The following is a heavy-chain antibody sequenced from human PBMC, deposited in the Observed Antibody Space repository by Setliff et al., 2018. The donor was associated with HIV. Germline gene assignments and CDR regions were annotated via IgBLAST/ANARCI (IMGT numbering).Heavy chain of an antibody. J-gene: IGHJ4*02. CDR3: ATAECDLLTGYYYPFDY. CDR1: GGSINSSSYY. V-gene: IGHV4-39*01. D-gene: IGHD3-9*01. CDR2: IYYSGST. Sequence: SETLSLTCTVSGGSINSSSYYWGWIRQPPGKGLEWIGSIYYSGSTYYNPSLKSRVTISVDTSKNQFSLKLSSVTAADTAVYYCATAECDLLTGYYYPFDYWGQGTLVTVSS.